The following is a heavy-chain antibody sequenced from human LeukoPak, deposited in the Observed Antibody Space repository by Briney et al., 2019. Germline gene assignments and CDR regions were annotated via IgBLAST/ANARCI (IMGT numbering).Heavy chain of an antibody. CDR3: VREFVGGTFDY. D-gene: IGHD3-3*01. J-gene: IGHJ4*02. Sequence: ASVKVSCKASGYTFTSYYIHWMRQTPGQGFEWMGVSYPDAGTTDHGQRFRDRFVMTADTATSTVYMELSSLTSEDTGVYYCVREFVGGTFDYWGQGALIIVSA. CDR1: GYTFTSYY. CDR2: SYPDAGTT. V-gene: IGHV1-46*01.